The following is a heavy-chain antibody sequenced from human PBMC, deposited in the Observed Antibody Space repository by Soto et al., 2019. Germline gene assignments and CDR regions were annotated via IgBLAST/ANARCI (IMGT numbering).Heavy chain of an antibody. D-gene: IGHD3-22*01. CDR1: GHTFTYDY. V-gene: IGHV1-45*02. CDR3: PSGRYDASSYFDY. J-gene: IGHJ4*02. CDR2: ITPFNGNT. Sequence: ASVKVSCKRSGHTFTYDYLHWVRQAPGHALEWMGWITPFNGNTQYAQKFQHRVTFTEDRSLNPPYMHLSSLRSDDRTHFYCPSGRYDASSYFDYWGQGTLVTVSS.